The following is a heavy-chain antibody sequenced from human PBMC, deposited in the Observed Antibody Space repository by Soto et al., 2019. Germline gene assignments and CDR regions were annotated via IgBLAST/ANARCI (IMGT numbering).Heavy chain of an antibody. CDR2: ISGSGGST. D-gene: IGHD3-3*01. CDR1: GFTFSSYA. V-gene: IGHV3-23*01. CDR3: AKDGDGVLEWLSPYYYYYYMDV. Sequence: HPGGSLRLSCAASGFTFSSYAMSWVRQAPGKGLEWVSAISGSGGSTYYADSVKGRFTISRDNSKNTLYLQMNSLRAEDTAVYYCAKDGDGVLEWLSPYYYYYYMDVWGKGTTVTVSS. J-gene: IGHJ6*03.